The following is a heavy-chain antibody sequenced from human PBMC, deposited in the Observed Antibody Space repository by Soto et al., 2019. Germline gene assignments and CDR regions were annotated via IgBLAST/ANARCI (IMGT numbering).Heavy chain of an antibody. V-gene: IGHV4-59*01. CDR2: IYYSGST. J-gene: IGHJ5*02. D-gene: IGHD3-3*01. CDR1: GGSISSYY. CDR3: ARDIGYDFWSGYYTTNWFDP. Sequence: SETLSLTCTVSGGSISSYYWSWIRQPPGKGLEWIGYIYYSGSTNYNPSLKSRVTISVDTSKNQFYLKLSSVTAADTAVYYCARDIGYDFWSGYYTTNWFDPWGQGTLVTVSS.